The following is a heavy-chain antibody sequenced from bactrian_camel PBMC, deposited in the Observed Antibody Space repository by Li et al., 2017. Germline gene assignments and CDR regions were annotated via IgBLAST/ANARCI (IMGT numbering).Heavy chain of an antibody. CDR1: EHTYSIYC. J-gene: IGHJ4*01. CDR3: ASDSALCTSVGLYVY. Sequence: HVQLVESGGGSVQAGGSLRLSCAASEHTYSIYCMAWFRQSAGNEREGVAFIDRSGATEYAESVKGRFTISRDNANHTLYLQMNTLKLEDTAMYYCASDSALCTSVGLYVYWGQGTQVTVS. CDR2: IDRSGAT. V-gene: IGHV3S55*01.